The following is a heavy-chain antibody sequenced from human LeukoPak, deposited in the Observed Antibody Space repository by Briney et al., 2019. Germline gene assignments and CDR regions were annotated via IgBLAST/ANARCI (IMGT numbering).Heavy chain of an antibody. D-gene: IGHD2-15*01. Sequence: PGGSLRLSCAASGFTFSSYAMSWVRQAPGKGLEWVSAISGSGGSTYYADSVKGRFTISRDNSKNTLYLQMNSLRAEDTAVYYCAKDGGYCSGGSCYGYWGQGTLVTVSS. J-gene: IGHJ4*02. CDR1: GFTFSSYA. CDR3: AKDGGYCSGGSCYGY. V-gene: IGHV3-23*01. CDR2: ISGSGGST.